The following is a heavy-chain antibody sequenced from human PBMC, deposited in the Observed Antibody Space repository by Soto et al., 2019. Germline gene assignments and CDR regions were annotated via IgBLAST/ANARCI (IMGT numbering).Heavy chain of an antibody. Sequence: SETLSLTCTVSGGSISSYYWSWIRQPPGKGLEWIGYIYYSGSTNYNPSLKSRVTISVDTSKNQFSLKLSSVTAADTAVYYCAREGAAAGTRGLFDYWGQGTLVTVSS. CDR1: GGSISSYY. CDR3: AREGAAAGTRGLFDY. J-gene: IGHJ4*02. D-gene: IGHD6-13*01. V-gene: IGHV4-59*01. CDR2: IYYSGST.